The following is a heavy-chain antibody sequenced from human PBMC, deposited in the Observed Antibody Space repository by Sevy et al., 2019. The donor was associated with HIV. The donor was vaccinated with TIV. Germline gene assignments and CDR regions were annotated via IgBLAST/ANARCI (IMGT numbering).Heavy chain of an antibody. CDR1: GYTFTSYG. J-gene: IGHJ6*02. CDR2: ISAYNGNT. Sequence: ASVKVSCKASGYTFTSYGISWVRQAPGQGLEWMGWISAYNGNTNYAQTLQGRVTMTTDTSTSTAYMELRSLRSDDTAVYYCAGWSPSPHPDYYYYYGMDVWGQGTTVTVSS. V-gene: IGHV1-18*01. CDR3: AGWSPSPHPDYYYYYGMDV. D-gene: IGHD3-3*01.